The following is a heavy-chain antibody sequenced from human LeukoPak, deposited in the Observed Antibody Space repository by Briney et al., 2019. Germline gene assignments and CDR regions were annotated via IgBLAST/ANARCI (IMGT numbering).Heavy chain of an antibody. CDR3: AKPWYYYDSSGYYSGRWYGMDV. CDR1: GFTFSTFG. D-gene: IGHD3-22*01. CDR2: ISGSSSSI. V-gene: IGHV3-21*04. Sequence: GGSLRLSCAASGFTFSTFGMNWVRQAPGKGLEWVSSISGSSSSIYYADPVKGRFTISRDNAKNSLYLQMNSLRAEDTAVYYCAKPWYYYDSSGYYSGRWYGMDVWGQGTTVTVSS. J-gene: IGHJ6*02.